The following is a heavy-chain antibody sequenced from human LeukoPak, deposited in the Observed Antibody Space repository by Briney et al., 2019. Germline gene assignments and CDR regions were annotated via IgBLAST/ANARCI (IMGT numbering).Heavy chain of an antibody. CDR1: GFTFSSFG. CDR2: ISYDGSHT. Sequence: PGGSLRLSCAASGFTFSSFGMNWVRQAPGKGLEWVAVISYDGSHTYYADSVKGRFTISRDNSKNTLFLQMNSLRAEDTAVYYCAKDSDREYQLLYPFDYWGQGTLVTVSS. CDR3: AKDSDREYQLLYPFDY. V-gene: IGHV3-33*05. J-gene: IGHJ4*02. D-gene: IGHD2-2*02.